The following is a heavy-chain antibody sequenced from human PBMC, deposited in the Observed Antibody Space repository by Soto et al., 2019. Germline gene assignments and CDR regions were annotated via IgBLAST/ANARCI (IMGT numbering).Heavy chain of an antibody. D-gene: IGHD3-22*01. CDR2: IIPIFGTA. Sequence: GASVKISCKASGGTFSSYAISWVRQAPGQGLEWMGGIIPIFGTANYAQKFQGRVTITADESTSTAYMELSSLRSEDTAVYYCARTDYDSSGYYLLGWFERWGQGTLVTVSS. J-gene: IGHJ5*02. V-gene: IGHV1-69*13. CDR1: GGTFSSYA. CDR3: ARTDYDSSGYYLLGWFER.